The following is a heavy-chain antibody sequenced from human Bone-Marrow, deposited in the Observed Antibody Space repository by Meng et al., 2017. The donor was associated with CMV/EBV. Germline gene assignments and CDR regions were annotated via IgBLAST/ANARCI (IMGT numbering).Heavy chain of an antibody. CDR1: GYTFTSYY. CDR3: ARDGGGYCSSTSCYNGWFDP. D-gene: IGHD2-2*02. J-gene: IGHJ5*02. V-gene: IGHV1-46*01. Sequence: ASVKVSCKASGYTFTSYYMHWVRQAPGQGLEWMGIINPSGGSTSYAQKFQGRVTMTRDTSTSTVYMELSSLRSEDTAVYYCARDGGGYCSSTSCYNGWFDPWGQGTLVTASS. CDR2: INPSGGST.